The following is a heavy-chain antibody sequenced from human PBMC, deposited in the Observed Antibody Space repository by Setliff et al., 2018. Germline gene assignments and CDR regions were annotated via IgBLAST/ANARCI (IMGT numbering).Heavy chain of an antibody. CDR1: GVSISSYY. V-gene: IGHV4-4*07. Sequence: KPSETLSLTCTVSGVSISSYYWSWIRQPAGQGLDWIGHIYIGGRANYNPSHKSRVTMSIDTSKNQFSLKLNSVTAAAMAVYYCAREQWLDPPGYYYMDVWAKGTTVTVSS. CDR3: AREQWLDPPGYYYMDV. J-gene: IGHJ6*03. D-gene: IGHD6-19*01. CDR2: IYIGGRA.